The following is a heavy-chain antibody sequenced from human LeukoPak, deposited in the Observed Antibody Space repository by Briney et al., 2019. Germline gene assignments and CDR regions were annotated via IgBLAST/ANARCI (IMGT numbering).Heavy chain of an antibody. Sequence: GGSLRLSCAASGFTFDDYGMRWVRQAPGKGLEWVSGINWNGGSTGYADSVKGRFTISRDNAKNSLYLQMNSLRAEDTALYYCASHLGGSGSYYDAFDIWGQGTMVTVSS. J-gene: IGHJ3*02. CDR2: INWNGGST. V-gene: IGHV3-20*04. D-gene: IGHD3-10*01. CDR1: GFTFDDYG. CDR3: ASHLGGSGSYYDAFDI.